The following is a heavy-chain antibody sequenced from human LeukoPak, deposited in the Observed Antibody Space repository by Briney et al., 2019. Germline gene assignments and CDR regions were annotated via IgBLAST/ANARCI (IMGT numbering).Heavy chain of an antibody. Sequence: GGSLRLSCAASGFTFSSYGMHWVRQAPGKGLEWVAVIWFDGSNKYYADSVKGRFTISRDNSKNTLYLQMNSLRAEDTAVYYCARGDSTSTPRQYFQHWGQGTPVTVSS. D-gene: IGHD2/OR15-2a*01. V-gene: IGHV3-33*01. J-gene: IGHJ1*01. CDR3: ARGDSTSTPRQYFQH. CDR1: GFTFSSYG. CDR2: IWFDGSNK.